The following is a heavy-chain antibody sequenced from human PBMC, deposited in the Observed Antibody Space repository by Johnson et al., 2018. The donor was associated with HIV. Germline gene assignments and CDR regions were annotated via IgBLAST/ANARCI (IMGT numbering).Heavy chain of an antibody. CDR1: GFTFSRYW. D-gene: IGHD3-16*01. CDR3: AREAYRAFDI. J-gene: IGHJ3*02. Sequence: VQLVESGGGVVQPGRSLRLSCAGSGFTFSRYWMHWVRQAPGKGLVWVSRINSDGNSATYADSVKGRFTITRDNAKNTLYLQMNSLRAEDTAVYYCAREAYRAFDIWGQGTMVTVSS. CDR2: INSDGNSA. V-gene: IGHV3-74*01.